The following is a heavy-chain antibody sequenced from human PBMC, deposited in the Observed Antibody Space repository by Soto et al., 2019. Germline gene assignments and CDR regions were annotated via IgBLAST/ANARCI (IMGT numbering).Heavy chain of an antibody. V-gene: IGHV1-69*13. Sequence: ASVKVSCKASGGTFSSYAISWVRQAPGQGLEWMGGIIPIFGTANYAQKFQGRVTITADESTSTAYMELSSLRSEDTAVYYCASDSSSSGTVDYWGQGTLVTVSS. CDR2: IIPIFGTA. CDR3: ASDSSSSGTVDY. J-gene: IGHJ4*02. CDR1: GGTFSSYA. D-gene: IGHD6-6*01.